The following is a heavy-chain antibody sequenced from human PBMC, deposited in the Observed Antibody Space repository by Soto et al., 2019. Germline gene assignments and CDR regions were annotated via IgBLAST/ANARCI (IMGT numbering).Heavy chain of an antibody. V-gene: IGHV4-31*03. CDR3: ARVDVDTAMVNFDY. CDR2: IYYSGST. Sequence: SETLSLTCTVSGGSISSGGYYWSWIRQHPGKGLEWIGYIYYSGSTYYNPSLKSRVTISVDTSKNQFSLKLSSVTAADTAVYYCARVDVDTAMVNFDYWGQGTLVTVSS. J-gene: IGHJ4*02. D-gene: IGHD5-18*01. CDR1: GGSISSGGYY.